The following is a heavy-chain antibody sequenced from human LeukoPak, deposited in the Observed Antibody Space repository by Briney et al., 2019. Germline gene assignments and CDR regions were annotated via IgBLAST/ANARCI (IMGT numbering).Heavy chain of an antibody. CDR1: GGSFSGYY. J-gene: IGHJ5*02. V-gene: IGHV4-34*11. CDR2: IYYNGDT. Sequence: SETLSLTCAVYGGSFSGYYWSWIRQTPGKGLEWIGYIYYNGDTHYNPSLNSRLSMSVDTPNKQFSLNLRSVTAADTAVYYCVRGPYGSSISNWFDPWGQGLLVTVSS. D-gene: IGHD3-10*01. CDR3: VRGPYGSSISNWFDP.